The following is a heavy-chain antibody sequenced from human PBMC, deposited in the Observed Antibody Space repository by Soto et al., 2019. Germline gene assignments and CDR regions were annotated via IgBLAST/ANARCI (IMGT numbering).Heavy chain of an antibody. CDR1: SGSFSSYY. J-gene: IGHJ5*02. D-gene: IGHD3-16*01. CDR3: SRGREPHEGGRT. CDR2: IHPSGDT. Sequence: QVQLQQWGAGLLKPSETLSLTCAVPSGSFSSYYCTWTRQPPGKGLAWIGEIHPSGDTDYNSPPNNRVTISLDTSQRQFSLRWTSVTAADTAVYFGSRGREPHEGGRTWGQGTLVTVSS. V-gene: IGHV4-34*02.